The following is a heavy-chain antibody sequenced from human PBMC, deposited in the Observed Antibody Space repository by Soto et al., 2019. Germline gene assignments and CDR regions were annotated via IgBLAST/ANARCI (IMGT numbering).Heavy chain of an antibody. V-gene: IGHV4-39*01. D-gene: IGHD6-13*01. CDR1: GDSISSNTYF. CDR3: ARGVYP. CDR2: VDYSGTT. J-gene: IGHJ5*02. Sequence: PSETLSLTCSVSGDSISSNTYFWGWIRQPPGKGLEWIGSVDYSGTTYYNTSLRTRATISVDTSENQFSLKLSSETAADTAVYYCARGVYPWGQGTLVTVSS.